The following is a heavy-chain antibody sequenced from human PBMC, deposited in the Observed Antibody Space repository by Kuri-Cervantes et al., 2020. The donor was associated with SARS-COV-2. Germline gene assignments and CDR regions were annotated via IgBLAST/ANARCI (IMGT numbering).Heavy chain of an antibody. CDR3: ARDLRLGKSLDY. V-gene: IGHV3-73*01. Sequence: GESLKISCAASGFTFSDSAMHWVRQASGKGLEWVGRIRNKANGYATTYAASVSGRFTISRDDSKNTAYLQMSSLRAEDTAVYYCARDLRLGKSLDYWGQGTLVTVSS. J-gene: IGHJ4*02. CDR2: IRNKANGYAT. D-gene: IGHD7-27*01. CDR1: GFTFSDSA.